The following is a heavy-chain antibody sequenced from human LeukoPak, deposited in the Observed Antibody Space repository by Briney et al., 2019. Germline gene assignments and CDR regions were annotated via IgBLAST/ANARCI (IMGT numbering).Heavy chain of an antibody. J-gene: IGHJ5*02. Sequence: SETLSLTCTVSGGSISSGGYYWSWIRQHPGKGLEWIGYIYYSGSTYYNPSLKSRVTISVDTSKNQFSQKLSSVTAADTAVYYCARGGPEEQWLAENWFDPWGQGTLVTVSS. CDR1: GGSISSGGYY. CDR2: IYYSGST. D-gene: IGHD6-19*01. V-gene: IGHV4-31*03. CDR3: ARGGPEEQWLAENWFDP.